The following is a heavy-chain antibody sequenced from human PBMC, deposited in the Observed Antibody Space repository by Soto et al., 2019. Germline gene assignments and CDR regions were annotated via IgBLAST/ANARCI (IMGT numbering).Heavy chain of an antibody. Sequence: LRLSCAASGFTFSSNWISWVRQAPGKGLEWVANIKQDGSETYYVDSVKGRFTISKDNAKNSLYLQMNSLRAEDTAVYYCASLDSAKAPGYWGRGTLVTVYS. J-gene: IGHJ4*02. CDR1: GFTFSSNW. D-gene: IGHD1-26*01. V-gene: IGHV3-7*01. CDR2: IKQDGSET. CDR3: ASLDSAKAPGY.